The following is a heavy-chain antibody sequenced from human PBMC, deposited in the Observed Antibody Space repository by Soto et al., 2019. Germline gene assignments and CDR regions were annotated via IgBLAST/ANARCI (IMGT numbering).Heavy chain of an antibody. J-gene: IGHJ4*02. D-gene: IGHD1-1*01. V-gene: IGHV4-30-4*01. Sequence: SETLSLTCTVSGGSISSGDYYWSWIRQPPGKGLEWIGYIYYSGSTYYNPSLKSRVTISVDTSKNQFSLKLSSVTAADTAVYYCPRIGLERQYYFDYWGQGTLVTVYS. CDR2: IYYSGST. CDR3: PRIGLERQYYFDY. CDR1: GGSISSGDYY.